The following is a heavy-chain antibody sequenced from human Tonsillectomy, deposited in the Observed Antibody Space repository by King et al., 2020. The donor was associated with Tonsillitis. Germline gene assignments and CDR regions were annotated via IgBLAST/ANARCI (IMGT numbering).Heavy chain of an antibody. J-gene: IGHJ4*02. CDR1: GFTLSRYA. D-gene: IGHD2-21*02. V-gene: IGHV3-30*04. CDR3: AREYCSSDCPVGY. CDR2: ISYDGSNK. Sequence: VQLVESGGGVVQPGRSLRLSCAASGFTLSRYAMHWVRQAPGKGLEGLAIISYDGSNKYYADSVKGRFTISRDNSKNTLYLQMNSLRAEDTAVYYCAREYCSSDCPVGYWGQGTLVTVSS.